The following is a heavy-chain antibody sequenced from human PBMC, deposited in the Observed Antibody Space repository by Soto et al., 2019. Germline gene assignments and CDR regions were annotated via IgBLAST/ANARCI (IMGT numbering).Heavy chain of an antibody. Sequence: ASVKVSCKASGYTFTSYYINWVRQATGQGLEWMGWMNPNSGNTGYAQKFQGRVTMTRNTSISTAYMELSSLRSEDTAVYYCARGERFLEWLFPGETTKFDPWGQGTLVTVSS. V-gene: IGHV1-8*01. CDR1: GYTFTSYY. CDR3: ARGERFLEWLFPGETTKFDP. J-gene: IGHJ5*02. CDR2: MNPNSGNT. D-gene: IGHD3-3*01.